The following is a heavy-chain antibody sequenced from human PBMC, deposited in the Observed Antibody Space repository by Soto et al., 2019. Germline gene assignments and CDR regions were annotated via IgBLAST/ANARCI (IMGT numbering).Heavy chain of an antibody. V-gene: IGHV1-18*01. CDR3: VRDSGRRRQYYYGMDV. CDR1: GYTFTSHG. J-gene: IGHJ6*02. Sequence: QVQLVQSGAEVKKPGASVKVSCKASGYTFTSHGISWVRQAPGQGLEWMGWITAYSGNTDYAPKLQGRVTMTTDTSTSTAYMDLRSLKFDDTAVYYCVRDSGRRRQYYYGMDVWGQGTTVTVSS. CDR2: ITAYSGNT. D-gene: IGHD3-10*01.